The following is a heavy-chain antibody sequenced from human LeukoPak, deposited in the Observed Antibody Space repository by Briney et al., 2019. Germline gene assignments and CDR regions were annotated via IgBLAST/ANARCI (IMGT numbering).Heavy chain of an antibody. CDR1: GYTFTGFS. Sequence: GASVKVSCKASGYTFTGFSISWVRQAPGQGLEWMGWINTHNGNTKYTQKFQGRVTMTRDKFTSTAYVELTSLTSDDTAVYYCARDDAPAGSESYCRRISCYLGRLDVWGQGTTITVSS. D-gene: IGHD2-2*01. CDR2: INTHNGNT. V-gene: IGHV1-18*01. CDR3: ARDDAPAGSESYCRRISCYLGRLDV. J-gene: IGHJ6*02.